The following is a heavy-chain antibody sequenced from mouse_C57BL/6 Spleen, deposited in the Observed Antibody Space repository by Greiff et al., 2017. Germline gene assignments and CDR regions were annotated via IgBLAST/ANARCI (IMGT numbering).Heavy chain of an antibody. CDR2: INPNNGGT. Sequence: VQLQQSGPELVKPGASVKIPCKASGYTFTDYNMDWVKQSHGKSLEWIGDINPNNGGTIYNQKFKGKATLTVDKSSSTAYMELRSLTSEDTAVYYCARWDGSLAYWGQGTLVTVSA. V-gene: IGHV1-18*01. J-gene: IGHJ3*01. CDR3: ARWDGSLAY. CDR1: GYTFTDYN. D-gene: IGHD2-3*01.